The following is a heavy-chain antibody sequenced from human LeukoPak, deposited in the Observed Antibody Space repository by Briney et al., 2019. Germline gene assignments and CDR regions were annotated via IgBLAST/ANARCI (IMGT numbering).Heavy chain of an antibody. V-gene: IGHV3-48*04. CDR3: ARARPVDY. CDR2: ISSSSGTI. J-gene: IGHJ4*02. Sequence: GGSLRLSCAASGFTLTSYAMNWVRQAPGKGLEWVSYISSSSGTIYYADSVKGRFTIARDNAKNSLYLQMNSLRAEDTAVYYCARARPVDYWGQGTLVTVSS. CDR1: GFTLTSYA.